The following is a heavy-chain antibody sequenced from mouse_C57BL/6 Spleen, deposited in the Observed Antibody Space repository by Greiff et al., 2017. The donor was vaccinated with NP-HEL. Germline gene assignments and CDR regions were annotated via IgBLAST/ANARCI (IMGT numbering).Heavy chain of an antibody. CDR2: IYPDSGST. CDR1: GYTFTSYW. CDR3: AREKHENYRYFDY. J-gene: IGHJ2*01. D-gene: IGHD2-1*01. V-gene: IGHV1-55*01. Sequence: VQLQQPGAELVKPGASVKMSCKASGYTFTSYWITWVKQRPGQGLEWIGDIYPDSGSTNYNEKFKSKATLTVDTSSSTAYMQLSSLTSEDPAVYYCAREKHENYRYFDYWGQGTTLTVSS.